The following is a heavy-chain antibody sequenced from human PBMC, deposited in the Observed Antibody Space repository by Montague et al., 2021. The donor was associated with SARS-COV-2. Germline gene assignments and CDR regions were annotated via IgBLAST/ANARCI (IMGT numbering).Heavy chain of an antibody. D-gene: IGHD4/OR15-4a*01. CDR1: GFIFNNFA. CDR2: ITYDGIDK. V-gene: IGHV3-30*04. Sequence: SLRLSCAASGFIFNNFAFHWVRQAPGKGLEWVAIITYDGIDKFYADTVKGRFIISRDNSKNTLYLRMSSVTPEDTAIYYCARDRVPSDYGDAFDLWGQGTLVTVPS. CDR3: ARDRVPSDYGDAFDL. J-gene: IGHJ3*01.